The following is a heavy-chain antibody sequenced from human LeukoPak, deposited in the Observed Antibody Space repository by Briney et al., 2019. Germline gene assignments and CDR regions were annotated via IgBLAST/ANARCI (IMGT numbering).Heavy chain of an antibody. CDR2: ISWNSGSI. J-gene: IGHJ6*03. CDR1: GFTFDDYA. D-gene: IGHD1-26*01. Sequence: GGSLRLSCAASGFTFDDYAMHWVRQAPGKGLEWVSGISWNSGSIGYADSVKGRFTISRDNSKHTLYLQMNSLRDEDTAVYYCAKSGYYYFYVDVWGKGTTVTVS. V-gene: IGHV3-9*01. CDR3: AKSGYYYFYVDV.